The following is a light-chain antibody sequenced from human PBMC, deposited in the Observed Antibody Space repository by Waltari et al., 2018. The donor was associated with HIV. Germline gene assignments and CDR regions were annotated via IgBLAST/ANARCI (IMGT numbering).Light chain of an antibody. CDR2: AFS. CDR3: SSYTSSRSYV. CDR1: SSDVGGYNY. J-gene: IGLJ1*01. Sequence: QSALTQPASVSGSPGQSITISCTGISSDVGGYNYVAWYQQHPGKDPKLMIYAFSNRPSGVSNRFSGSKSGNTASLTITGLQAEDEADYYCSSYTSSRSYVFGTGTRVTV. V-gene: IGLV2-14*01.